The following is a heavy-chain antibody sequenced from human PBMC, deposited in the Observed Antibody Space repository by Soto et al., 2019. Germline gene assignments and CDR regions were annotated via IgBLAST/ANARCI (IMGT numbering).Heavy chain of an antibody. CDR3: ARVGQPHLGDE. CDR2: INHSGST. Sequence: QVQLQQWGAGLLKPSETLSLTCAVYGGSFNGRYWSWIRQPPGKGLEWIGEINHSGSTYYNPSLTSRVTLSLATSKNQFSLKLRSVTAADTAVYSCARVGQPHLGDEWGQGTLVTVSS. CDR1: GGSFNGRY. D-gene: IGHD3-10*01. V-gene: IGHV4-34*01. J-gene: IGHJ4*02.